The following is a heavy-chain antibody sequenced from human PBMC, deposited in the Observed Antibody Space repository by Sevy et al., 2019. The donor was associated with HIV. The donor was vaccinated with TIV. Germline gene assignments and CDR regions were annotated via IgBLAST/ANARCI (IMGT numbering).Heavy chain of an antibody. Sequence: GGCLRLSCAASGFTFSSYGMHWVRQAPGKGLEWVAVIWYDGSNKYYADSVKGRFTISRDNSKNTLYLQMNSLRAEDTAVYYCAKDENSGYDSRRYYYYYYYMDVWGKGTTVTVSS. D-gene: IGHD5-12*01. CDR2: IWYDGSNK. V-gene: IGHV3-33*06. CDR1: GFTFSSYG. J-gene: IGHJ6*03. CDR3: AKDENSGYDSRRYYYYYYYMDV.